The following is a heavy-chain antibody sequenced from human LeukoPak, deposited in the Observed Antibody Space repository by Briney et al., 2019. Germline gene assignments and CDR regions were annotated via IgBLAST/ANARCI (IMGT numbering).Heavy chain of an antibody. CDR2: IRYDGSNK. D-gene: IGHD6-19*01. CDR3: ARDRRAVAGTDYYFDY. J-gene: IGHJ4*02. V-gene: IGHV3-30*02. CDR1: GFTFSSYG. Sequence: PGGSLRLSCAASGFTFSSYGMHWVRQAPGKGLEWVAFIRYDGSNKYYADSVKDRFTISRDSSKNTLYLQMNSLRAEDTAVYYCARDRRAVAGTDYYFDYWGQGTLVTVSS.